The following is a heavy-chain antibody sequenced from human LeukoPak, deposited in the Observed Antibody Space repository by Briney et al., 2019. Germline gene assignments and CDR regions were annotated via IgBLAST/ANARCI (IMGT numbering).Heavy chain of an antibody. V-gene: IGHV4-61*02. J-gene: IGHJ6*03. CDR3: RCTATPAYYYYYMMV. Sequence: PSETLSLTCTVSGGSISSGSYYWSWIRQPAGKGLEWIGRIYTSGSTNYNPSLKSRVTISVDTSKNQFSRKLSCVTAPETAVYYRRCTATPAYYYYYMMVSGKGNAVSVSS. CDR2: IYTSGST. CDR1: GGSISSGSYY. D-gene: IGHD2-15*01.